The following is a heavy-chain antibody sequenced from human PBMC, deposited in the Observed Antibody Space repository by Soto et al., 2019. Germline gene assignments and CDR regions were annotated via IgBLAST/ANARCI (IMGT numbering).Heavy chain of an antibody. J-gene: IGHJ5*02. CDR2: INVGNGNT. CDR1: GYTYISYS. CDR3: AREKWGSGSRWLDP. D-gene: IGHD6-19*01. Sequence: ASVKVSCKASGYTYISYSMHWVRQAPGQRLEWMGWINVGNGNTKYSQNFQGRVTINQDTSASTAYMELSSLTSEDTAVYYCAREKWGSGSRWLDPWDQGTLVTVSS. V-gene: IGHV1-3*01.